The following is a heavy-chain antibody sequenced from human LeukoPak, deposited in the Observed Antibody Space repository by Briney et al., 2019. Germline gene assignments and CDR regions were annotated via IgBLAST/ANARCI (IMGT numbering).Heavy chain of an antibody. CDR1: GGSFSGYY. D-gene: IGHD3-16*02. CDR2: INHSGST. V-gene: IGHV4-34*01. CDR3: AGGYVWGSYRHPRFDP. J-gene: IGHJ5*02. Sequence: PSETLSLTCAVYGGSFSGYYWSWIRQPPGKGLEWIGKINHSGSTNYNPSLKSRVTISVDTSKNQFSLKLSSVTAADTAVYYCAGGYVWGSYRHPRFDPWGQGTLVTVSS.